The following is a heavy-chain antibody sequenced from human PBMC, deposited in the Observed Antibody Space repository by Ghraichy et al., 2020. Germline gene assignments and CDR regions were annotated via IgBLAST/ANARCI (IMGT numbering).Heavy chain of an antibody. V-gene: IGHV4-39*01. CDR3: ATDVRFLEWLFASPKEPADY. J-gene: IGHJ4*02. Sequence: SETLSLTCTVSGGSISSSSYYWGWIRQPPGKGLEWIGSIYYSGSTYYNPSLKSRVTISVDTSKNQFSLKLSSVTAADTAVYYCATDVRFLEWLFASPKEPADYWGQGTLVTVSS. CDR1: GGSISSSSYY. CDR2: IYYSGST. D-gene: IGHD3-3*01.